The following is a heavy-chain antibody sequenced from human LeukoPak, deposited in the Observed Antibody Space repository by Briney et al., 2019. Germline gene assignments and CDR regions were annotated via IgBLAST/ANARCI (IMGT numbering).Heavy chain of an antibody. CDR2: IWYDGGNK. V-gene: IGHV3-33*01. CDR3: ARGFSHYFYAMDV. Sequence: PGGSLRLSCAASGFTFRSSGMHWVRQAPGKGLEWVAVIWYDGGNKYYADSVKGRFTISRDNSKNTLYLQMNSLRAVDTAVYFCARGFSHYFYAMDVWGQGTTVTVSS. CDR1: GFTFRSSG. D-gene: IGHD2/OR15-2a*01. J-gene: IGHJ6*02.